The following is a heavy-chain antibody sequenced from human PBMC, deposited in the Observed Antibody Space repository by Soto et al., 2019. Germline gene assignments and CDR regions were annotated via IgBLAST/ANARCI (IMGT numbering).Heavy chain of an antibody. D-gene: IGHD5-12*01. J-gene: IGHJ4*02. Sequence: EVQLVESGGVSVQPGGSLRLSCTASGFTLSNYWMHWVRQAPGKGLVWVSRINTDGSTTTYADCVKGRFTISRDNAKNTLYLQMYSLRDEDTAVYYCVRIRRGDGYTFGYWGQGTLVTVSS. CDR1: GFTLSNYW. CDR2: INTDGSTT. V-gene: IGHV3-74*01. CDR3: VRIRRGDGYTFGY.